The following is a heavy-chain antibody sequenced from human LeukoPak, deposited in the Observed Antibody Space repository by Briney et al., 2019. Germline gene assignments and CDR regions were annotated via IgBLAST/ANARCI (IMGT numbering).Heavy chain of an antibody. J-gene: IGHJ4*02. CDR3: AREGCSGGSCYKALDY. Sequence: ASVKVSCKASGYTFTNYYMHWVRQAPGQGLEWMGWISAYNGNTNYAQKLQGRVTMTTDTSTSTAYMELRSLRSDDTAVYYCAREGCSGGSCYKALDYWGQGTLVTVSS. CDR2: ISAYNGNT. CDR1: GYTFTNYY. V-gene: IGHV1-18*04. D-gene: IGHD2-15*01.